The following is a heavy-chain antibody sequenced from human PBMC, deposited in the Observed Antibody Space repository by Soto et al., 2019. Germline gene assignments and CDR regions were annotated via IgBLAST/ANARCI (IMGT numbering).Heavy chain of an antibody. CDR3: AKLQWLVRGYFDY. Sequence: GGSLRLSCAASGFTFSIYAMSWVRHAPGKGLEWVSAISGSGGSTYYADSVKGRFTISRDNSKNTLYLQMNSLRAEDTAVYYCAKLQWLVRGYFDYWGQGTLVTVSS. J-gene: IGHJ4*02. CDR1: GFTFSIYA. CDR2: ISGSGGST. D-gene: IGHD6-19*01. V-gene: IGHV3-23*01.